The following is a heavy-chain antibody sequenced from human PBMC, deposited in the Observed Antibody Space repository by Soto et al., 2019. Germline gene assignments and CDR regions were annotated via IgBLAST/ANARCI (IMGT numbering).Heavy chain of an antibody. CDR2: IWYDGSNK. D-gene: IGHD3-10*01. J-gene: IGHJ6*03. CDR3: ARDSNYGSGSYLPWDYYYYMDV. Sequence: GGSLRLSCAASGFTFSSYGMHWVRQAPGKGLEWVAVIWYDGSNKYYADSVKGRFTISRDNSKNTLYLQMNSLRAEDTAVYYCARDSNYGSGSYLPWDYYYYMDVWGKGTTVTVSS. CDR1: GFTFSSYG. V-gene: IGHV3-33*01.